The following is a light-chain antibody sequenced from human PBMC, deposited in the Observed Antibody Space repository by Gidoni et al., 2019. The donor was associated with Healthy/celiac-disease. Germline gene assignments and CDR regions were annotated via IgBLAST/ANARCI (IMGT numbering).Light chain of an antibody. CDR3: QQSYSTPPT. Sequence: DIQMTQSPSSLSASVGDRVTITCRASQSISSYLNWYQQKPGNAPKLLIYAASSLQSGVPSRFSGSGSRTDFTLTISSLQPEDFATYHCQQSYSTPPTFGQGTRLEIK. V-gene: IGKV1-39*01. CDR2: AAS. J-gene: IGKJ5*01. CDR1: QSISSY.